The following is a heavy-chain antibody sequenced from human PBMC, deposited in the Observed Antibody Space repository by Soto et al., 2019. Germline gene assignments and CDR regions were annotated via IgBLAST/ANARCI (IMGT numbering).Heavy chain of an antibody. Sequence: QVHLQQWGAGLLKPSETLSLTCAVYGGSVNGYYWNWLRQPPGKGLEWIGEINHTGGTHYNPSLKSRVTKSVDTSKNQFSLRLSSVTAADTAIYYCATRITVFGLLIPPFDPWGQGTQVTVSS. J-gene: IGHJ5*02. CDR1: GGSVNGYY. V-gene: IGHV4-34*02. CDR2: INHTGGT. D-gene: IGHD3-3*01. CDR3: ATRITVFGLLIPPFDP.